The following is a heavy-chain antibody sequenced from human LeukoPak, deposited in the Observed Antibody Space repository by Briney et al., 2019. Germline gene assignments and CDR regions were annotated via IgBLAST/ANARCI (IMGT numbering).Heavy chain of an antibody. CDR1: GYTFTVSY. CDR3: AREVLVEKKLERLLGY. J-gene: IGHJ4*02. V-gene: IGHV1-2*05. Sequence: ASVKVSCKASGYTFTVSYMHWVREAPGHGLEWVGGINPNSGGTNYAQKFPGRVTMTRNTSISTAYMELSRLRSDHTVVYYCAREVLVEKKLERLLGYWGQGTLVTVSS. CDR2: INPNSGGT. D-gene: IGHD1-1*01.